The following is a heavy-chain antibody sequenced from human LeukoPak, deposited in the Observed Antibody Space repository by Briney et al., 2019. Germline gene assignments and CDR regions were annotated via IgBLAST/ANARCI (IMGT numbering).Heavy chain of an antibody. J-gene: IGHJ4*02. V-gene: IGHV7-4-1*02. D-gene: IGHD3-16*02. Sequence: ASVKVSCKASGYTFTNYAMNWVRQAPGQGLELMRWINPNTGNPTYAQGLTGRFVFSLDTSVSTAYLQINSLKAEDTAVYYCARAFQPLGGLSLPDYWAQGTLVTVSS. CDR2: INPNTGNP. CDR1: GYTFTNYA. CDR3: ARAFQPLGGLSLPDY.